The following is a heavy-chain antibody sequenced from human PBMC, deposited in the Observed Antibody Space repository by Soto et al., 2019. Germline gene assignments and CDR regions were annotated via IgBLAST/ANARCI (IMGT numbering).Heavy chain of an antibody. CDR1: GYTFTSYY. V-gene: IGHV1-8*02. CDR2: MNPNSGNT. Sequence: ASVKVSCKASGYTFTSYYMHWVRQAPGQGLEWMGWMNPNSGNTGYAQKFQGRVTMTRNTSISTAYMELSSLRSEDTAVYYCARGLYCSGGSCYSDILTWFDPWGQGTLVTVSS. CDR3: ARGLYCSGGSCYSDILTWFDP. D-gene: IGHD2-15*01. J-gene: IGHJ5*02.